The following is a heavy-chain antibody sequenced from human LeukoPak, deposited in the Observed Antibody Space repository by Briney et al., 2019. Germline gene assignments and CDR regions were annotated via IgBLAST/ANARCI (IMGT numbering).Heavy chain of an antibody. CDR1: GASISSSSDY. CDR3: ARGATRRSFGEDYYYYMDV. D-gene: IGHD3-10*01. CDR2: ILNTGST. J-gene: IGHJ6*03. Sequence: PSETLSLTCSVSGASISSSSDYWGWIRQPPGKGPEWIGSILNTGSTFDNPPLKSRVTISENKSLNQFSLRLSSVTAADTAVYFCARGATRRSFGEDYYYYMDVWGKGTTVTVSS. V-gene: IGHV4-39*07.